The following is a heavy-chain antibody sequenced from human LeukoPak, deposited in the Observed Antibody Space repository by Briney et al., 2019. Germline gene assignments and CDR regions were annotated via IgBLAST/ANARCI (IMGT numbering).Heavy chain of an antibody. Sequence: SETLSLTCTVSGGSINSYWSWIRQPAGKGLEWIGRVSGSGTITYNPALQSRLSISIDTSKNQFSLKLMSVTAADTAVYYCARDSGTTGEVKFDPWGQGTLVTVSS. D-gene: IGHD3-10*01. J-gene: IGHJ5*02. CDR1: GGSINSY. CDR2: VSGSGTI. CDR3: ARDSGTTGEVKFDP. V-gene: IGHV4-4*07.